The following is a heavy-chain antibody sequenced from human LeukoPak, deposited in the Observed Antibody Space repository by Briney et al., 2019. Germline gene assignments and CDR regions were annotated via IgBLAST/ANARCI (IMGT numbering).Heavy chain of an antibody. CDR1: GFTFTTYS. V-gene: IGHV3-21*01. D-gene: IGHD3/OR15-3a*01. J-gene: IGHJ6*02. Sequence: RGSLRLSCAASGFTFTTYSMNWVRQAPGKGLEWVSAISSSSSYIYYADSVKGRFTISRDNAKNSLYLQVNSLRAEDTAVYYCARGLWTAHYYYYYGMDVWGQGTTVTVSS. CDR3: ARGLWTAHYYYYYGMDV. CDR2: ISSSSSYI.